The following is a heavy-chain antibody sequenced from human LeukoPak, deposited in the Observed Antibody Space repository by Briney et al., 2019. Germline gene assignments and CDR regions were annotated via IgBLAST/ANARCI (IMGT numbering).Heavy chain of an antibody. D-gene: IGHD6-25*01. CDR3: ARGGGDPRWLDP. V-gene: IGHV4-4*07. Sequence: PSETLSLTCTVSGGSISSYYWTWIRQSAGKGLEWIGRINTSGSTNYNPSLRSRVTMSVNTSKNQFSLNLTSVTAADTAVYSCARGGGDPRWLDPWGQGTLVTLSS. CDR2: INTSGST. J-gene: IGHJ5*02. CDR1: GGSISSYY.